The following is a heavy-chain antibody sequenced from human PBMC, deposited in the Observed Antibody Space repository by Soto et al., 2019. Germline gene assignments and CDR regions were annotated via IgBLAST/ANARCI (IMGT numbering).Heavy chain of an antibody. Sequence: SETLSLTCAVYGGSFSGYYWSWIRQPPGKGLEWIGEINHSGSTNYNPSLKSRVTISVDTSKNQFSLKLSSVTAADTAVYYCARWPGGLRRIDYWGQGTLVTVSS. V-gene: IGHV4-34*01. J-gene: IGHJ4*02. CDR1: GGSFSGYY. CDR3: ARWPGGLRRIDY. CDR2: INHSGST. D-gene: IGHD5-12*01.